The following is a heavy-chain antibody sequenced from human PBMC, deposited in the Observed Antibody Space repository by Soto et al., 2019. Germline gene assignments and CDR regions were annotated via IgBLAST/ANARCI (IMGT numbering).Heavy chain of an antibody. CDR1: GFTFSSYS. D-gene: IGHD6-19*01. J-gene: IGHJ4*02. CDR3: ARTSRIEVADAFDY. CDR2: ISSSSSYI. Sequence: EVQLVESGGGLVKPGGSLRLSCAASGFTFSSYSMNWVRQAPGKGLEWVSSISSSSSYIYCADSVKGRFTSSGDNAKNSRYLRTDSLRAEDTAVYYCARTSRIEVADAFDYWGRGALVPDST. V-gene: IGHV3-21*01.